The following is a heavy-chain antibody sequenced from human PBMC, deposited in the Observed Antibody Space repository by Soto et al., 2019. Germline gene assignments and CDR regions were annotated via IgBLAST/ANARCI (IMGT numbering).Heavy chain of an antibody. Sequence: GSLRLSCAASGFTFSDHYMEWVRQAPGKGLEWVGRIRNKANGFTTEYAASVRGRFTISRDDSKNLVYLQMNSLKTEDTAVYYCTRWRTSKDYFEYWGRGTLVTVSS. CDR1: GFTFSDHY. CDR2: IRNKANGFTT. CDR3: TRWRTSKDYFEY. V-gene: IGHV3-72*01. J-gene: IGHJ4*02.